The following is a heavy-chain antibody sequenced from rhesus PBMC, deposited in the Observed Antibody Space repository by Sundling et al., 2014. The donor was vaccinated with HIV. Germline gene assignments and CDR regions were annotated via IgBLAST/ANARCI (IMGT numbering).Heavy chain of an antibody. CDR1: GFTFSSYA. D-gene: IGHD5-42*01. Sequence: EVQLVESGGGLAKPGGSLRLSCAASGFTFSSYALHWVRQAPGKGLEWVSAISRAGSTFYADSVKGRFTISRDNSKNTLSLHMNSLKAEDTAVYYCAKGGEYSGYSPYDYWGQGVLLTVSS. J-gene: IGHJ4*01. CDR2: ISRAGST. CDR3: AKGGEYSGYSPYDY. V-gene: IGHV3-103*01.